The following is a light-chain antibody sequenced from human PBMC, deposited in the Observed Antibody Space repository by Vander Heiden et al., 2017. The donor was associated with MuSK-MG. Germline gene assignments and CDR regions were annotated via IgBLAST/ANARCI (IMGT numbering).Light chain of an antibody. V-gene: IGKV1-8*01. CDR2: AAS. CDR3: QQDYSYSLT. Sequence: IRMTPFPSSFSASTGDRVTITCRASQGISSYLAWYQQKPGKAPKLLIYAASTLQSGVPSRFSGSGSGTDFTLTISCLQSEDFATYYCQQDYSYSLTFGQGTKVXIK. J-gene: IGKJ2*01. CDR1: QGISSY.